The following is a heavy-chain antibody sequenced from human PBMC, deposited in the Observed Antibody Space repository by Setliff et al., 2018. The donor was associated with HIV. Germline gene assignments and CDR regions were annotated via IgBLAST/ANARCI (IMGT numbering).Heavy chain of an antibody. J-gene: IGHJ3*02. CDR2: IWYDGSNK. Sequence: GGSLRLSCAASGFTFSSYGMHWVRQAPGKGLEWVAVIWYDGSNKYYADSVKGRFTISRDNSKNTLYLQMNSLRAEDTAVYYCAKVLFSGSNAEDAFDIWGQGTMVTVSS. V-gene: IGHV3-33*06. D-gene: IGHD1-26*01. CDR1: GFTFSSYG. CDR3: AKVLFSGSNAEDAFDI.